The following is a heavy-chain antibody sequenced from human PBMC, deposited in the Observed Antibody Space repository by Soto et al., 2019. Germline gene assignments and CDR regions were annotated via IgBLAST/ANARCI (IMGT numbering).Heavy chain of an antibody. CDR3: ARDLWGYCGTDCYPLDV. CDR2: MYNTGST. D-gene: IGHD2-21*02. V-gene: IGHV4-59*01. J-gene: IGHJ6*02. CDR1: GGTISRYY. Sequence: QVPLQESGPGLVKPSETLSLTCTVSGGTISRYYWSWIRQPPGKGLEWIGYMYNTGSTVYNPSFKSRVIISLATSKNQFSLKLNSVTAADTAVYYCARDLWGYCGTDCYPLDVWGQGTTVTVSS.